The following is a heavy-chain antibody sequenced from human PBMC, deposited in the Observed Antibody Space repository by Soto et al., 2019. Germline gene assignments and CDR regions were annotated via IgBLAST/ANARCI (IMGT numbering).Heavy chain of an antibody. Sequence: EVQRVESGGGLVQPGESLRLSCAASGFTVSNNYMSWVRQAPGKGLEWVSFIYSGGNTYYADSVKGRFTISRYKSKNTLYLQMNNLRVEDTAVYYCTRRPGSWGQGTLVTVSS. CDR1: GFTVSNNY. D-gene: IGHD7-27*01. CDR2: IYSGGNT. J-gene: IGHJ5*02. V-gene: IGHV3-66*01. CDR3: TRRPGS.